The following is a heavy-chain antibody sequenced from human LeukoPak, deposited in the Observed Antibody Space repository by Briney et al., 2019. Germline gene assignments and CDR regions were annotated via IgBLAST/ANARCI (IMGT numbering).Heavy chain of an antibody. CDR1: GFTVSGNY. CDR3: ARGITVMIVAPGY. Sequence: GGSLRLSCAASGFTVSGNYMSWVRQAPGKGLEWLSVIYSNNITYYADSVKGRFTISRDNSKNTLYLQMNSPRAEDTAVYYCARGITVMIVAPGYWGQGTLVTVSS. CDR2: IYSNNIT. J-gene: IGHJ4*02. V-gene: IGHV3-53*01. D-gene: IGHD3-22*01.